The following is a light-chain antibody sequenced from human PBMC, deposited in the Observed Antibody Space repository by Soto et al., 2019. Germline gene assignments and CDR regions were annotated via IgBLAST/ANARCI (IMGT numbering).Light chain of an antibody. J-gene: IGKJ2*01. CDR3: LQDYRYPFT. CDR1: QVLRND. CDR2: AAS. Sequence: GDRVTITCRTSQVLRNDLGWYQHIPGKAPKLLIYAASTLQNGFPSRFSGSGSGTDFTLTISGLQPEDSATYYCLQDYRYPFTFGQGTKLQIK. V-gene: IGKV1-6*01.